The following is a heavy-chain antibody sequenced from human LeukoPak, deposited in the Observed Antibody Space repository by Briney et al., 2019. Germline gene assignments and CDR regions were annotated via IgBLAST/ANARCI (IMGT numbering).Heavy chain of an antibody. D-gene: IGHD3-22*01. V-gene: IGHV3-30*18. J-gene: IGHJ4*02. Sequence: GKSLRLSCAASGFTFSSSAMHWVRQAPGKGLEWVAVISNDGSNEYYENSVKGRFTISRDNSKNTLYLQMNSLRSEDTAVYYCAKEFYYDSSKFYALFDCWGQGTLVTVSS. CDR3: AKEFYYDSSKFYALFDC. CDR2: ISNDGSNE. CDR1: GFTFSSSA.